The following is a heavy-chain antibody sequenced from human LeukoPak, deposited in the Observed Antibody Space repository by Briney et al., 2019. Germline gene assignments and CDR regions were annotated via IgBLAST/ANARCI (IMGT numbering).Heavy chain of an antibody. V-gene: IGHV3-30*18. CDR3: AKAQTKQMVRGVLDY. Sequence: PGGSLRLSCAASGFTFSSYGMHWVRQAPGKGLEWAAVISYDGSNKYYADSVKGRFTISRDNSKNTLYLQMNSLRAEDTAVYYCAKAQTKQMVRGVLDYWGQGTLVTVPS. CDR2: ISYDGSNK. D-gene: IGHD3-10*01. J-gene: IGHJ4*02. CDR1: GFTFSSYG.